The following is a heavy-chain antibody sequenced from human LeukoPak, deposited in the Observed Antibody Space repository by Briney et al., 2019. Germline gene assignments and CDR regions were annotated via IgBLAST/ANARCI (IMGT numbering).Heavy chain of an antibody. Sequence: SETLSLTCAVYGGSFSGYYWSWIRQPPGKGLEWIREINHSGSTNYNPSLKSRVTISVDTSKSQFSLKLNSMTAADTAVCYCARGAQTYYDKAPVDYWGQGTLVTVSS. CDR2: INHSGST. CDR1: GGSFSGYY. D-gene: IGHD3-22*01. J-gene: IGHJ4*02. CDR3: ARGAQTYYDKAPVDY. V-gene: IGHV4-34*01.